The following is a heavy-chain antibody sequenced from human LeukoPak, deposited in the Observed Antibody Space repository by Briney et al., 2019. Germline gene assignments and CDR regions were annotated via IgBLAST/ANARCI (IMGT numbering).Heavy chain of an antibody. Sequence: GGSLRLSCAASGFTFSDYYMSWIRQAPGKGLEWLSYISSSSSYTNYADSVKGRFTISRDNAKNSLYLQMNSLRAEDTAVYYCARTGSDTAMAYYYYGMDVWGQGTTVTVSS. CDR2: ISSSSSYT. CDR3: ARTGSDTAMAYYYYGMDV. V-gene: IGHV3-11*06. J-gene: IGHJ6*02. CDR1: GFTFSDYY. D-gene: IGHD5-18*01.